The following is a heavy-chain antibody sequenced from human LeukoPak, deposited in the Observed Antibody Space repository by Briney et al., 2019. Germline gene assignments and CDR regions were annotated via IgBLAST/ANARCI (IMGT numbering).Heavy chain of an antibody. V-gene: IGHV1-69*13. J-gene: IGHJ6*03. CDR1: GGTFSSYA. CDR3: ARASSSYYYMDV. D-gene: IGHD6-13*01. Sequence: ASVKVSCKASGGTFSSYAISWVRQAPGQGLEWMGGIIPIFGTANYAQKFQGRVTITADGSTSTAYMELSSLRSEDTAAYYCARASSSYYYMDVWGKGTTVTVSS. CDR2: IIPIFGTA.